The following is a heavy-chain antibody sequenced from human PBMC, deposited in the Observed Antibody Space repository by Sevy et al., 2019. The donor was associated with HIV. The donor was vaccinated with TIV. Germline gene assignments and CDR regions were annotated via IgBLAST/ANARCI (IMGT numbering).Heavy chain of an antibody. Sequence: ASVKVSCKASGYTFTSYGITWVRQAPGQGLEWMGWISSYNDNTNYAQNLQGRVTMTTDTSTSTAYMELRSLRSDDTAVYYCARGPSAQYSSSWYYFDYWGQGTLVTVSS. J-gene: IGHJ4*02. CDR2: ISSYNDNT. V-gene: IGHV1-18*01. D-gene: IGHD6-13*01. CDR1: GYTFTSYG. CDR3: ARGPSAQYSSSWYYFDY.